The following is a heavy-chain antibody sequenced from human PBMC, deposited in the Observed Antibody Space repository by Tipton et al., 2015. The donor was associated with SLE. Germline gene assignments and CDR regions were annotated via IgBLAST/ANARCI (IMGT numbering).Heavy chain of an antibody. Sequence: LRLSCAVYGGSFSGYYWSWIRQPPGKGLEWIGEINHSGSTNYNPSLKSRVTISVDTSKNQFSLKLSSVTAADTAVYYCARSRRAVVVVAAPYWYFDLWGRGTLVTVSS. V-gene: IGHV4-34*01. J-gene: IGHJ2*01. CDR2: INHSGST. CDR3: ARSRRAVVVVAAPYWYFDL. CDR1: GGSFSGYY. D-gene: IGHD2-15*01.